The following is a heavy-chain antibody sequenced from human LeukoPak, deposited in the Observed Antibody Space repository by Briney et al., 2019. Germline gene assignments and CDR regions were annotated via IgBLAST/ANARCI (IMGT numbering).Heavy chain of an antibody. CDR3: APRGFDI. V-gene: IGHV4-34*01. CDR2: INHSGST. D-gene: IGHD3-10*01. J-gene: IGHJ3*02. CDR1: GGSFSGYY. Sequence: SETLSLTCAVYGGSFSGYYWGWIRQPPGKGLEWIGEINHSGSTNYNPSLKSRVTISVDTSKNQFSLKLSSVTAADTAVYYCAPRGFDIWGQGTMVTVSS.